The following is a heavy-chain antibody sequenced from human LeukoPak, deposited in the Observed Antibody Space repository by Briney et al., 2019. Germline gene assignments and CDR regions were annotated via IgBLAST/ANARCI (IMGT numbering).Heavy chain of an antibody. Sequence: GGSLRLSCVASGFTFSNYWMHWVRQPPGKGLVWVSCIYVDGRTTNYADSVKGRFTISRDNAKNTVYLEMNSLSVEDTATYYCIRDFRSADLWGQGTLVTVTS. V-gene: IGHV3-74*01. CDR1: GFTFSNYW. CDR3: IRDFRSADL. CDR2: IYVDGRTT. J-gene: IGHJ5*02.